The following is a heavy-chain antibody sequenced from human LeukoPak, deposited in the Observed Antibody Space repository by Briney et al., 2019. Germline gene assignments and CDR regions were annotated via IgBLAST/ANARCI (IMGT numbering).Heavy chain of an antibody. CDR3: ARASYDSNGYYRIDI. Sequence: GGSLRLSCALSGFTFSSYEMNWVRQAPGKGLEWLSYISATSNSIYYADSVRGRFTISRDNGKNSLYLQMNSLRAEDTAIYYCARASYDSNGYYRIDIWGQGTMVTVSS. CDR1: GFTFSSYE. D-gene: IGHD3-22*01. V-gene: IGHV3-48*03. CDR2: ISATSNSI. J-gene: IGHJ3*02.